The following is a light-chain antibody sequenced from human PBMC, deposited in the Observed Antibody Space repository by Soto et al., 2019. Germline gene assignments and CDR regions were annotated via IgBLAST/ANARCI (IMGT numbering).Light chain of an antibody. J-gene: IGLJ1*01. CDR3: QSYDSSLSAWV. CDR2: GSY. Sequence: QSVLTQPPSVSGAPGQRVTISCTGISSNIGAGSDVHWYQQVPGTAPKLLVYGSYNRPSGVPDRFSGSKSGTSASLAITGLQAEDEADFYCQSYDSSLSAWVFGTGTKVTVL. V-gene: IGLV1-40*01. CDR1: SSNIGAGSD.